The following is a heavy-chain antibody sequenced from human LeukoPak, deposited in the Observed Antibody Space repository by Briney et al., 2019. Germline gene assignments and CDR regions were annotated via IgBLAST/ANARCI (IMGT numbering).Heavy chain of an antibody. V-gene: IGHV1-69*06. CDR3: ARGKLRLGELSTYYFDY. CDR1: GGTFNNYA. D-gene: IGHD3-16*02. Sequence: GASVKVSCKASGGTFNNYAINWVRQAPGQGLEWMGGIIPIFDTANYAQKFQGRVTITADKSTSTAYMELSSLRSEDTAVYYCARGKLRLGELSTYYFDYWGQGTLVTVSS. CDR2: IIPIFDTA. J-gene: IGHJ4*02.